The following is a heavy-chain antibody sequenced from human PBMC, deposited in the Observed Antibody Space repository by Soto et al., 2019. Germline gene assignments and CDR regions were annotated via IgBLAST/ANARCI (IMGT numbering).Heavy chain of an antibody. Sequence: QVQLQESGPGLVKPSQTLSLTCTVSGGSISTGGYYWNWIRQYPGKGLEWIGYFYYSGSTYYNPSPKSRVTISVNTSKYHFSLKLSSVTAADTAVYYCARSVFPWGQGTLVTVSS. CDR3: ARSVFP. V-gene: IGHV4-31*03. CDR2: FYYSGST. CDR1: GGSISTGGYY. J-gene: IGHJ5*02.